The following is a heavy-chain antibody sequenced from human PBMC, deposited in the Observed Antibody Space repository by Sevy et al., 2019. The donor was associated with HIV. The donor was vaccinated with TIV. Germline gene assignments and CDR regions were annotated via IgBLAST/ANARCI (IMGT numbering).Heavy chain of an antibody. CDR1: GFTFRNYA. CDR3: AKDLAFIVGDAFDI. J-gene: IGHJ3*02. Sequence: GGSLRLSCAASGFTFRNYAMTWVRQAPGKGLQWVSAISGGDDSTYYAHSVKGRFTISRDNSKNTLYLQMNSLRAEDTAVYYCAKDLAFIVGDAFDIWGQGTLVTVSS. CDR2: ISGGDDST. D-gene: IGHD3-3*02. V-gene: IGHV3-23*01.